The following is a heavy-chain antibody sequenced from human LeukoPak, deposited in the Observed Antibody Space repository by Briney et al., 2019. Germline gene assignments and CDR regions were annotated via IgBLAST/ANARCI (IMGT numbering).Heavy chain of an antibody. CDR1: GFTFSSYE. D-gene: IGHD1-1*01. Sequence: GGSLRLSCAASGFTFSSYEMNWVHQAPGKGLEWASYISSGSTTIYSTDSVKGRFTISRDNAKKSLYLQMNSLRDEDTAVYYCARANWNDFDYWGQGTLVTVSS. J-gene: IGHJ4*02. CDR3: ARANWNDFDY. V-gene: IGHV3-48*02. CDR2: ISSGSTTI.